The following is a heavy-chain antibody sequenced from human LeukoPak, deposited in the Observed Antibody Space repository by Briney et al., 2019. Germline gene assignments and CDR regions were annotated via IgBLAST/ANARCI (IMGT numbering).Heavy chain of an antibody. V-gene: IGHV5-51*01. CDR3: ARPLSGSYHSPLDY. J-gene: IGHJ4*02. CDR2: LYPGDSDT. D-gene: IGHD1-26*01. Sequence: GESLKISCKASGYNFTSYWIGWVRQMPGKGPEWMGILYPGDSDTRYSPSFQGQVTISADKSISTAYLQWSSLKASDTAMYYCARPLSGSYHSPLDYWGQGTLVTVSS. CDR1: GYNFTSYW.